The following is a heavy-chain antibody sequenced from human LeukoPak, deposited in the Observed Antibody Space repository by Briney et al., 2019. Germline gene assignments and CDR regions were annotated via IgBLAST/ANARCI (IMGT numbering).Heavy chain of an antibody. V-gene: IGHV4-39*01. Sequence: SFTSYWIGWVRQMPGKGLEWTGSIHYSGTAYYNPSLKSRVTISVDTSKNQFSLKMTSVTAADTAVYYCARLHSSNWGQGTLVTVSS. D-gene: IGHD3-22*01. CDR2: IHYSGTA. J-gene: IGHJ4*02. CDR1: SFTSYW. CDR3: ARLHSSN.